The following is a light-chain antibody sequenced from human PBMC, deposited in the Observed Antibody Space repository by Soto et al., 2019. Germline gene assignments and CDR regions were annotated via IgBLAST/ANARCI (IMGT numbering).Light chain of an antibody. CDR3: QQRSNWPT. Sequence: EIVLTQSPGTLSLSPGERATLSCRASQSVSSSYLAWYQQKPDQAPRLLIYDASNRATGIPARFSGSGSGTDFTLTISSLEPEDFAVYYCQQRSNWPTFGQGTKVDIK. V-gene: IGKV3-11*01. J-gene: IGKJ1*01. CDR1: QSVSSSY. CDR2: DAS.